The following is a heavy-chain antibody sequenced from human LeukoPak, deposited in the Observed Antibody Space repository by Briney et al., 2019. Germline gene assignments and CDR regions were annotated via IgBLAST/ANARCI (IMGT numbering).Heavy chain of an antibody. V-gene: IGHV4-38-2*02. CDR1: GYPISSGYY. CDR3: ARDWDSGSYHDAFDI. CDR2: IYHSGST. J-gene: IGHJ3*02. Sequence: SETLSLTCTVSGYPISSGYYWGWIRQPPGKGLEWIGNIYHSGSTYYNPSLKSRVTISVDTSKNQFSLKLSSVTAADTAVYYCARDWDSGSYHDAFDIWGQGTMVTVSS. D-gene: IGHD1-26*01.